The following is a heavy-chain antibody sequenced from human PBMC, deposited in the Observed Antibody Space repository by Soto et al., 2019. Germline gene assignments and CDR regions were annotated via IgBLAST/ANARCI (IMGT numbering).Heavy chain of an antibody. D-gene: IGHD5-18*01. CDR1: GGTFSSYA. J-gene: IGHJ4*02. Sequence: SVKVSCKASGGTFSSYAISWVRQAPGQGLEWMGGIIPFFGTANYAQKFQGRVTITADESTSTAYMELSSLRSEDTAVYYCARYRYGYSYFDYWGQGTLVPVSS. CDR3: ARYRYGYSYFDY. CDR2: IIPFFGTA. V-gene: IGHV1-69*13.